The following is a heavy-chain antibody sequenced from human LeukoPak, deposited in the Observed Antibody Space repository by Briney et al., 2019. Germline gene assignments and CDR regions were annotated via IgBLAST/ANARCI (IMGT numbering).Heavy chain of an antibody. CDR1: GSISSGSYY. Sequence: SETLSLTCTVSGSISSGSYYWSWIRQPAGKGLEWIGRIYVSGSTNYNPSLESRVTISVDTSKNQFSLKLSSVTAADTAVYYCAREIVVAAGSFDYWGQGTLVTVSS. J-gene: IGHJ4*02. D-gene: IGHD2-2*01. CDR2: IYVSGST. CDR3: AREIVVAAGSFDY. V-gene: IGHV4-61*02.